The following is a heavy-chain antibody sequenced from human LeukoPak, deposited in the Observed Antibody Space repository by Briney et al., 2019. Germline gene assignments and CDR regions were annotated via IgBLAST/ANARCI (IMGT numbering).Heavy chain of an antibody. CDR2: IIPIFGTA. J-gene: IGHJ3*02. V-gene: IGHV1-69*13. D-gene: IGHD2-2*01. CDR3: ARDSCSSTSCYQSAFDI. CDR1: GYTFTGYY. Sequence: ASVKVSCKASGYTFTGYYMHWVRQAPGQGLEWMGGIIPIFGTANYAQKFQGRVTITADESTSTAYMELSSLRSEDTAVYYCARDSCSSTSCYQSAFDIWGQGTMVTVSS.